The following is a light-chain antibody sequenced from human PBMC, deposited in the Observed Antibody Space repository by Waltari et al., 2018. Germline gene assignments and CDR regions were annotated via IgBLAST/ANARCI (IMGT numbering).Light chain of an antibody. CDR1: SSDVGAYHP. Sequence: SALTQPPSASGSPGQSVTVSCPRTSSDVGAYHPVSWYQQYPRKAPKLMIYEVSDRPSGVPDRFSASKSGNTASLTVSGLQAEDEADYYCSSYAGYDILVFGGGTRLTVL. J-gene: IGLJ2*01. V-gene: IGLV2-8*01. CDR3: SSYAGYDILV. CDR2: EVS.